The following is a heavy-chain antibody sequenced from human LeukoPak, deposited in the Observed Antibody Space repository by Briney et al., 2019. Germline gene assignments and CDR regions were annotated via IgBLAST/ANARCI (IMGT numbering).Heavy chain of an antibody. J-gene: IGHJ4*02. CDR2: ISYDGSNK. D-gene: IGHD3-22*01. CDR1: GFTFSSYA. Sequence: GGSLRLSCAASGFTFSSYATHWVRQAPGKGLEWVAVISYDGSNKYYADSVKGRFTISRDNSKNTLYLQMNSLRAEDTAVYYCARVWDYYDSSGYYPDYWGQGTLVTVSS. CDR3: ARVWDYYDSSGYYPDY. V-gene: IGHV3-30*04.